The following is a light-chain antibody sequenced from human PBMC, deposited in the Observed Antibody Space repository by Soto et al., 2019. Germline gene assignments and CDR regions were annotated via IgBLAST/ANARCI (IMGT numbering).Light chain of an antibody. CDR2: GAS. Sequence: DIVLTHSPGTLSLSPCERATLSSRASQSVSSLAWYQQKPGQAPRLLIYGASTRATGIPDRFSGSGSGTDFTLTISRLEPEDFAVYYCQQYNSLPLTFGGGTKVDIK. J-gene: IGKJ4*01. CDR3: QQYNSLPLT. CDR1: QSVSS. V-gene: IGKV3-20*01.